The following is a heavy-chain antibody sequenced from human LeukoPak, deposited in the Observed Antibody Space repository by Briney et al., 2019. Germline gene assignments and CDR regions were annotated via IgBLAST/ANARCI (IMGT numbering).Heavy chain of an antibody. Sequence: GSLRLSCAASGFTFSDYYMSWIRQAPGEGLEWVSYISSSGSTIYYADSVKGRFTTSRDNAKNSLYLQMNSLRAEDTAVYYCARRTGDSYYFDYWGQGTLVTVSS. D-gene: IGHD1-26*01. V-gene: IGHV3-11*01. J-gene: IGHJ4*02. CDR2: ISSSGSTI. CDR3: ARRTGDSYYFDY. CDR1: GFTFSDYY.